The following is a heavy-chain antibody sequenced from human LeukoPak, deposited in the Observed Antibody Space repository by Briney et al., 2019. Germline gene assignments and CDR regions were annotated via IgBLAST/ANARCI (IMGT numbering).Heavy chain of an antibody. V-gene: IGHV1-2*02. J-gene: IGHJ4*02. CDR2: INPNSGGT. CDR1: GYTFTGYY. D-gene: IGHD1-1*01. CDR3: ARDGRTLRYGWNDAHWVDY. Sequence: ASVKVSCKASGYTFTGYYMHWVRQAPGQGLEWMGWINPNSGGTNYAQKFQGRVTMTRDTSISTACMELSRLRSDDTAVYYCARDGRTLRYGWNDAHWVDYWGQGTLVTVSS.